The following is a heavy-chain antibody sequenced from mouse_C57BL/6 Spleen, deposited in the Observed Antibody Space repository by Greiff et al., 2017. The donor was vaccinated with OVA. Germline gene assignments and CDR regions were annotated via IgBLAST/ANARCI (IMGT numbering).Heavy chain of an antibody. CDR3: ARKGSRYYFDY. Sequence: VQLQQPGAELVMPGASVKLSCKASGYTFTSYWMHWVKQRPGQGLEWIGEIDPSDSYTNYNQKFKGKSTLTVDKSSSTAYMQLSSLTSEDSAVYYCARKGSRYYFDYWGQGTTLTVSS. D-gene: IGHD1-1*01. CDR2: IDPSDSYT. V-gene: IGHV1-69*01. J-gene: IGHJ2*01. CDR1: GYTFTSYW.